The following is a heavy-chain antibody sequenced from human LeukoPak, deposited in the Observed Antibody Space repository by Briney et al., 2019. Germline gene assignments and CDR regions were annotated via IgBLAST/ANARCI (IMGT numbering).Heavy chain of an antibody. CDR3: ARASSSSWLISGLDY. J-gene: IGHJ4*02. CDR1: GXXXSSNSAA. CDR2: TYYRSKWYN. D-gene: IGHD6-13*01. V-gene: IGHV6-1*01. Sequence: TLSLXXXISGXXXSSNSAAWNWIRQSPSRGLEWLGRTYYRSKWYNDYAVSVKSRITITPDTSKNQFSLQLNSVTPEDTAVYYCARASSSSWLISGLDYWGQGTLVTVSS.